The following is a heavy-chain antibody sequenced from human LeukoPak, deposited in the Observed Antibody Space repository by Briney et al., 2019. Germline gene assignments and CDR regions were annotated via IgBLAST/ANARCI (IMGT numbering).Heavy chain of an antibody. V-gene: IGHV4-4*07. CDR2: IYTSGST. CDR1: GDPISTYY. J-gene: IGHJ5*02. CDR3: ARGLYYDSRGWFDP. Sequence: SETLSLTCTVSGDPISTYYWSWIRQPAGKGLEWIGRIYTSGSTNYNPSLKSRVTMSVDTSKNQFSLKLSSVTAADTAVYYCARGLYYDSRGWFDPWGQGTQVAVSS. D-gene: IGHD3-22*01.